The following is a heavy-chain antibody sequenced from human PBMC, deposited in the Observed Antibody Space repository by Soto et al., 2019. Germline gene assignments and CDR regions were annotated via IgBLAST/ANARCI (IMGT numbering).Heavy chain of an antibody. CDR2: IYYSGST. J-gene: IGHJ4*02. Sequence: SETLSLTCTVSGVPISSYYWSWIRQPPGKGLEWIGYIYYSGSTNYNPSLKSRVTISVDTSKNQFSLKLSSVTAADTAVYYCDPSHYSSGWYYFEYWGQGTLVTVSS. CDR3: DPSHYSSGWYYFEY. D-gene: IGHD6-19*01. V-gene: IGHV4-59*08. CDR1: GVPISSYY.